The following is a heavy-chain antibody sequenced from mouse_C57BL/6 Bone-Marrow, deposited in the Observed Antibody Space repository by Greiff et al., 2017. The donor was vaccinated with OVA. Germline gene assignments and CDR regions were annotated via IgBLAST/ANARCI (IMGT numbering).Heavy chain of an antibody. CDR1: GYSFTGYY. CDR2: IHTSTGGN. Sequence: EVQLQQSGPELVKPGASVKISCKASGYSFTGYYMNWVKQSPEKSLEWIGVIHTSTGGNTYNQKFKAKATLTVDKSSSTAYMQLKSLTSEDSAVDYCARSRNRRMDYWGQGTSVTVSS. CDR3: ARSRNRRMDY. J-gene: IGHJ4*01. V-gene: IGHV1-42*01. D-gene: IGHD2-1*01.